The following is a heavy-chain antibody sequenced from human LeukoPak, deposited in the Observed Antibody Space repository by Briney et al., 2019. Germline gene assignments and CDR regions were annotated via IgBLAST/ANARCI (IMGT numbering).Heavy chain of an antibody. CDR1: GGTFSSYA. CDR2: IIPIFGTA. D-gene: IGHD2-15*01. CDR3: ARVPRAYCSGGSCYSAFDY. J-gene: IGHJ4*02. Sequence: GASVKVSCKASGGTFSSYAISWVRQAPGQGLEWMGGIIPIFGTANYAQKFQGRVTITADKSTSTAYMELSSLRSEDTAVYYCARVPRAYCSGGSCYSAFDYWGQGTLVTVSS. V-gene: IGHV1-69*06.